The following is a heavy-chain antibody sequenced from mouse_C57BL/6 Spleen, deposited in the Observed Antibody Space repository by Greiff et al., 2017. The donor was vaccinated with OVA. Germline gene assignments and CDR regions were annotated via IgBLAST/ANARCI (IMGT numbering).Heavy chain of an antibody. CDR1: GYTFTSYW. V-gene: IGHV1-55*01. J-gene: IGHJ4*01. CDR2: IYPGSGST. CDR3: ARSGVRRAMDY. D-gene: IGHD2-2*01. Sequence: QVHVKQSGAELVKPGASVKMSCKASGYTFTSYWITWVKQRPGQGLEWIGDIYPGSGSTNYNEKFKSKATLTVDTSSSTAYMQLSSLTSEDSAVYYCARSGVRRAMDYWGQGTSVTVSS.